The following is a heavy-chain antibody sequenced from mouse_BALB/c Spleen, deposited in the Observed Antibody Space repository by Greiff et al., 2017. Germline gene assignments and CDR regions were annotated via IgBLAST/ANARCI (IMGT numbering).Heavy chain of an antibody. Sequence: QVQLQQSGAELARPGASVKLSCKASGYTFTDYYINWVKQRTGQGLEWIGEIYPGSGNTYYNEKFKGKATLTADKSSSTAYMQLSSLTSEDSAVYFCARGSYGNYGDYWGQGTTLTVAS. CDR3: ARGSYGNYGDY. CDR1: GYTFTDYY. V-gene: IGHV1-77*01. J-gene: IGHJ2*01. CDR2: IYPGSGNT. D-gene: IGHD2-1*01.